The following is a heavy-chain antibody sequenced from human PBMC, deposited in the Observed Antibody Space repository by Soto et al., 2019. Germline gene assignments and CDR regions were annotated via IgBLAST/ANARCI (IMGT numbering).Heavy chain of an antibody. CDR2: INHSGST. V-gene: IGHV4-34*01. CDR1: GGSFSGYY. Sequence: TLSLTCAVYGGSFSGYYWSWIRQPPGKGLEWIGEINHSGSTNYNPSLKSRVTISVDTSKNQFSLKLSSVTAADTAVYYCARGRADIVVVVAATHRADNWFDPWGQGTLVTVSS. CDR3: ARGRADIVVVVAATHRADNWFDP. J-gene: IGHJ5*02. D-gene: IGHD2-15*01.